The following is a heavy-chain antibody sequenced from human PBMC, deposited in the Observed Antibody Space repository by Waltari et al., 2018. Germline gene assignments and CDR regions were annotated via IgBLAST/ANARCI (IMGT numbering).Heavy chain of an antibody. J-gene: IGHJ4*02. Sequence: QVQLQESGPGLVKPLGTLSLNCAVSGGSIYINNWWSWVRQAPGKGLDWIGEIYHTGSTNYNPALKSRVTISVDKSRNHFSLNLTSVTVADTALYYCASRAVAGNNFDYWGQGRLVTVSS. CDR1: GGSIYINNW. CDR3: ASRAVAGNNFDY. D-gene: IGHD6-19*01. CDR2: IYHTGST. V-gene: IGHV4-4*02.